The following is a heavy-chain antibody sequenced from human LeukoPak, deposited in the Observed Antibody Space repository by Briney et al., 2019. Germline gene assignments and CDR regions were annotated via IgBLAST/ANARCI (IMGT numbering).Heavy chain of an antibody. CDR2: ISYDGSNK. D-gene: IGHD6-19*01. CDR1: GFTFSSYA. V-gene: IGHV3-30-3*01. J-gene: IGHJ4*02. CDR3: ARVEKVAGSGFDY. Sequence: GGSLRLSCAASGFTFSSYAMHWVRQAPGKGLEWVAVISYDGSNKYYADSVKGRFTISRDNSKNTLYLQMNSLRAEDTAVYYCARVEKVAGSGFDYWGQGTLVTVSS.